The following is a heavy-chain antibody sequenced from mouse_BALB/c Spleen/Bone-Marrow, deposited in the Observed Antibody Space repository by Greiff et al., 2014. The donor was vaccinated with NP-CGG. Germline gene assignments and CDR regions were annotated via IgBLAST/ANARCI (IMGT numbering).Heavy chain of an antibody. V-gene: IGHV5-6-4*01. CDR2: ISSGGSYT. CDR3: TRDLYDGYHYYAMDY. Sequence: EVKLMESGGGLVKPGGSLKLSCAASGFTFSSYTMSWVRQTPEKRLEWVATISSGGSYTYYPDSVKGRFTISRDNAKNTLYLQMSSLKSEDTAMYYCTRDLYDGYHYYAMDYWGQGTSVTVSS. J-gene: IGHJ4*01. CDR1: GFTFSSYT. D-gene: IGHD2-3*01.